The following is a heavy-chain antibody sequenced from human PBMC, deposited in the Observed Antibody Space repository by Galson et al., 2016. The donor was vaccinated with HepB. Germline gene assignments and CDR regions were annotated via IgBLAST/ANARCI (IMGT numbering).Heavy chain of an antibody. J-gene: IGHJ4*02. CDR3: ATSATLYYENSGYPY. CDR2: IYPGDSET. CDR1: GYNFNNLW. D-gene: IGHD3-22*01. Sequence: QSGAEVKKPGESLKISCKASGYNFNNLWIGWVRQMPGKGLEWMGIIYPGDSETRFSPSFQGQVTFSADKSRSVAYLQWSSLKASDTAMYYCATSATLYYENSGYPYWGQGTLVTVSS. V-gene: IGHV5-51*01.